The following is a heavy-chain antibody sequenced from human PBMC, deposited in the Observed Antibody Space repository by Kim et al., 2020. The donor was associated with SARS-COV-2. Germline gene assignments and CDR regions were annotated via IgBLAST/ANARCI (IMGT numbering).Heavy chain of an antibody. J-gene: IGHJ4*02. CDR3: ASHSSGLFYDY. D-gene: IGHD6-19*01. CDR2: T. Sequence: TNYSPSFQGHVTISADKSISTAYLQWSSLKASDTTMYYCASHSSGLFYDYWGQGTLVTVSS. V-gene: IGHV5-10-1*01.